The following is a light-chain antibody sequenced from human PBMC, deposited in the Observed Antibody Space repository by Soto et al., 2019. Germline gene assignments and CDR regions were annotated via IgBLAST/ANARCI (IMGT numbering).Light chain of an antibody. CDR1: QSVLYSSNNKNY. V-gene: IGKV4-1*01. CDR3: QQYYSTPQT. CDR2: WAS. J-gene: IGKJ1*01. Sequence: DIVMTHSPVSVAVSLGERATINCKSSQSVLYSSNNKNYLAWYQQKPGQPPKLLIYWASTRESGVPGRFSGSGSGTDFTLTISSLQAEDVAVYYCQQYYSTPQTFGQGTKVDIK.